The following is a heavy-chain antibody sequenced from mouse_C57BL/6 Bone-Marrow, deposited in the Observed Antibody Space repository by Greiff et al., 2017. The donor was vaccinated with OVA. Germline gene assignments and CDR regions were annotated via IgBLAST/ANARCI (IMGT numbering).Heavy chain of an antibody. CDR1: GFTFSSYA. Sequence: EVQVVESGGGLVKPGGSLKLSCAASGFTFSSYAMSWVRQTPEKRLEWVATISDGGSYTYYPDNVKGRFTISRDNAKNNLYLLMSHLKSEDTAMYYCAREPSNWVFAYWGQGTLVTVSA. V-gene: IGHV5-4*01. CDR3: AREPSNWVFAY. CDR2: ISDGGSYT. J-gene: IGHJ3*01. D-gene: IGHD4-1*01.